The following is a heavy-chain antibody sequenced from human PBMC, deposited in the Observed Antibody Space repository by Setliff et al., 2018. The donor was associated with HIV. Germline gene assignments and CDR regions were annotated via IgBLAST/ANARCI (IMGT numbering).Heavy chain of an antibody. CDR1: GGSIRSTSYY. Sequence: PSETLSLTCTVSGGSIRSTSYYWSWIRQPPGKGLEWIGEINNSGSTNYNPSLKSRVTISVDTSKQQFSLKLTSLTAADTAVYFCAGLSGFLDYWGQGTLVTVSS. J-gene: IGHJ4*02. D-gene: IGHD3-22*01. CDR3: AGLSGFLDY. V-gene: IGHV4-39*01. CDR2: INNSGST.